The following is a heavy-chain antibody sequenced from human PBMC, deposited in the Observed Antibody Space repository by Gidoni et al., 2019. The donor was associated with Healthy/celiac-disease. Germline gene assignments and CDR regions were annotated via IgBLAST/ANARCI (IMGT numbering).Heavy chain of an antibody. D-gene: IGHD6-19*01. V-gene: IGHV3-15*01. J-gene: IGHJ4*02. CDR3: TTSIAVAGTYYFDY. Sequence: EVQLVESGGGLVKPGGSLRLSCAASGFTFSNAWMSWVRQAPGKGLEWVGRSKSKTDGGTTDYAAPVKGRFTISRDDSKNTLYLQMNSLKTEDTAVYYCTTSIAVAGTYYFDYWGQGTLVTVSS. CDR2: SKSKTDGGTT. CDR1: GFTFSNAW.